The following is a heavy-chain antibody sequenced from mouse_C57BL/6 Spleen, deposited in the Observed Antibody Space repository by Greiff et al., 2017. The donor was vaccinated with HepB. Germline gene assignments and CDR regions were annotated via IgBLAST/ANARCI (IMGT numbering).Heavy chain of an antibody. CDR2: ISSGGSYT. D-gene: IGHD1-1*01. CDR3: ARPSTVVATDWYFDV. V-gene: IGHV5-6*01. J-gene: IGHJ1*03. CDR1: GFTFSSYG. Sequence: EVKLQESGGDLVKPGGSLKLSCAASGFTFSSYGMSWVRQTPDKRLEWVATISSGGSYTYYPDSVKGRFTISRDNAKNTLYLQMSSLKSEDTAMYYCARPSTVVATDWYFDVWGTGTTVTVSS.